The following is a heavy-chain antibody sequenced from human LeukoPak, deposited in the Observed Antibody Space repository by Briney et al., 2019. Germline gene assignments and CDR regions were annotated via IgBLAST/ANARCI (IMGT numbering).Heavy chain of an antibody. D-gene: IGHD3-16*02. J-gene: IGHJ4*02. CDR1: GGSISSGGYY. Sequence: SETLSLTCTVSGGSISSGGYYWSWIRQHPGKGLEWIGYIYYSGSTYYNPSLKSRVTISVDTSKNQFSLKLSSVTAADTAVYYWARIEKDYVWGIYRLSAEEYWAQGTLVTVSS. CDR3: ARIEKDYVWGIYRLSAEEY. V-gene: IGHV4-31*03. CDR2: IYYSGST.